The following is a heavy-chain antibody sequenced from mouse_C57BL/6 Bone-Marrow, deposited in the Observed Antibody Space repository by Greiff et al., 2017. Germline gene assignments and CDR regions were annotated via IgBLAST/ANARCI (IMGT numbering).Heavy chain of an antibody. CDR2: IDPSDSET. CDR1: GYTFTSYW. V-gene: IGHV1-52*01. D-gene: IGHD2-3*01. Sequence: VQLQQPGAELVRPGSSVKLSCKASGYTFTSYWMHWVKQRPIQGLEWIGNIDPSDSETHYNQKFKDKSTLTVDKSSSTAYMRLSSLTSEDSAVYYCAMVTHWYFDVWGTGTTVTVSS. J-gene: IGHJ1*03. CDR3: AMVTHWYFDV.